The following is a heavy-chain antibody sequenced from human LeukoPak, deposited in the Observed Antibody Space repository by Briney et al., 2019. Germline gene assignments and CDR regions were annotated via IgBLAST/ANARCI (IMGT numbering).Heavy chain of an antibody. CDR2: IWYDGSNK. J-gene: IGHJ4*02. V-gene: IGHV3-33*01. Sequence: GGSLRLFCAASGFTFSSYGMHWVRQAPGKGLEWVVVIWYDGSNKYYADSVKGRFTISRDNSKKTLYLQMNSLRVEDTAVYYCVRASGSFDYWGQGTLVTVSS. CDR3: VRASGSFDY. D-gene: IGHD3-10*01. CDR1: GFTFSSYG.